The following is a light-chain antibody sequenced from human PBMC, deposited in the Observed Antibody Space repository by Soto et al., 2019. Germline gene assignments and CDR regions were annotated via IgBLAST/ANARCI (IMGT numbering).Light chain of an antibody. V-gene: IGLV2-14*01. CDR3: SSYTSSNTFV. CDR2: DVS. Sequence: QSVLAQPASVSGSPGQSIAIAYTGTSSDVGRYNYVSWFQQHPGKAPKLMIYDVSNRPSGVSDRFSGSKSGNTASLTISGLQAEDEADYYCSSYTSSNTFVFGTGTKVTV. J-gene: IGLJ1*01. CDR1: SSDVGRYNY.